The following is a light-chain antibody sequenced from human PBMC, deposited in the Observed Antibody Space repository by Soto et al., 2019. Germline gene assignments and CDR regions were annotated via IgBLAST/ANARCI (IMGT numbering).Light chain of an antibody. Sequence: EIVLTQSPGTLSLSLGERATLSCRASQSVSSTYLAWYQQKPGQAPRLLIHGASSRATGIPDRFSGSGSGTDFTLTISRLEPEDFAVYYCQHYDNSPWTFGQGTKVDI. CDR1: QSVSSTY. J-gene: IGKJ1*01. CDR3: QHYDNSPWT. CDR2: GAS. V-gene: IGKV3-20*01.